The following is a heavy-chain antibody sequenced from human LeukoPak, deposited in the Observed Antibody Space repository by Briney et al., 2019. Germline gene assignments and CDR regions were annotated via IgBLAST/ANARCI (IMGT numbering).Heavy chain of an antibody. V-gene: IGHV1-69*04. D-gene: IGHD3-10*01. J-gene: IGHJ4*02. CDR3: AYGSGSPGPFDY. CDR2: IIPILGIA. CDR1: GGTFSSYA. Sequence: ASVKVSRKAPGGTFSSYAISWVRQAPGQGLEWMGRIIPILGIANYAQKFQGRVTITADKSTSTAYMELSSLRSEDTAVYYCAYGSGSPGPFDYWGQGTLVTVSS.